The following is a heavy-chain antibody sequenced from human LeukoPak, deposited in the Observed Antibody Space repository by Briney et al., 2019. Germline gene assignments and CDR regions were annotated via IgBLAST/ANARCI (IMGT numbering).Heavy chain of an antibody. CDR1: GGSISSYY. D-gene: IGHD2-21*02. CDR2: IYTSEST. J-gene: IGHJ5*02. V-gene: IGHV4-4*07. CDR3: ARRVVTTISLSSGSWVDP. Sequence: SETLSLTCTVSGGSISSYYWSWIRQPAGKGLEWIGRIYTSESTNYNPSLKSRVTMSVDTSKNQFSLKLSSVTAADTAVYYCARRVVTTISLSSGSWVDPWGQGTLVTVSS.